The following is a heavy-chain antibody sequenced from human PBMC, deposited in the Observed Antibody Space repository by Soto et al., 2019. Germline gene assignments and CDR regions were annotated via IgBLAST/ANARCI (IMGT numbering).Heavy chain of an antibody. CDR1: GFTFSSYA. J-gene: IGHJ4*02. CDR2: ISYDGSNK. D-gene: IGHD6-19*01. Sequence: QVQLVESGGGVVQPGRSLRLSCAASGFTFSSYAMHWVRQAPGKGLEWVAVISYDGSNKYYADSVKGRFTISRDNSKTLYLQMNSLRAEDTAVYYCVRDTSPYSSGWLNRHSDYWGQGTLVTVSS. V-gene: IGHV3-30-3*01. CDR3: VRDTSPYSSGWLNRHSDY.